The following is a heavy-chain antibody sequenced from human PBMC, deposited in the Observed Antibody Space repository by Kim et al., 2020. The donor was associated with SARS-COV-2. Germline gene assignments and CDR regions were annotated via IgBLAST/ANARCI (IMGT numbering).Heavy chain of an antibody. CDR1: GFTFSSYA. V-gene: IGHV3-23*01. J-gene: IGHJ4*02. CDR3: AKRGSKQLVLDYFDY. Sequence: GGSLRLSCAASGFTFSSYAMSWVRQAPGKGLEWVSAISGSGGSTYYADSVKGRFTISRDNSKNTLYLQMNSLRAEDTAVYYCAKRGSKQLVLDYFDYWGQGTLVTVSS. CDR2: ISGSGGST. D-gene: IGHD6-13*01.